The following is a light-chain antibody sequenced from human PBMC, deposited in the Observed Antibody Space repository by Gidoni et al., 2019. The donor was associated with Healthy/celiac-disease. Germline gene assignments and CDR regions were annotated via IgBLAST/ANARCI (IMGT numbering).Light chain of an antibody. CDR3: QQYDNIPLT. CDR2: DAS. CDR1: QDISNY. Sequence: QMTHSPSSLSAPVGDSVTITCQASQDISNYLNWYQQKPGKAPKLLIYDASNLETGVPSRFSRSGSGTDFTFTISSLQPEDIATYYCQQYDNIPLTFGGGTKVEIK. V-gene: IGKV1-33*01. J-gene: IGKJ4*01.